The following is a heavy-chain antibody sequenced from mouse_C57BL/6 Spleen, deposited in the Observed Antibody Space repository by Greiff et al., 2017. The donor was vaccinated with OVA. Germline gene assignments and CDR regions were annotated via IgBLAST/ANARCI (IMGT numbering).Heavy chain of an antibody. D-gene: IGHD1-1*01. CDR3: ARDYYGSSSFAY. J-gene: IGHJ3*01. V-gene: IGHV5-17*01. CDR2: ISSGSSTI. CDR1: GFTFSDYE. Sequence: EVQRVESGGGLVKPGGSLKLSCAASGFTFSDYEMHWVRQAPEKGLEWVAYISSGSSTIYYADTVKGRFTISRDNAKNTLFLQMTSLRSEDTAMYYCARDYYGSSSFAYWGQGTLVTVSA.